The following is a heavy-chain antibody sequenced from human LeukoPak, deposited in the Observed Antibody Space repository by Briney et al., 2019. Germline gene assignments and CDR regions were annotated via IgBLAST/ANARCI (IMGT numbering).Heavy chain of an antibody. D-gene: IGHD2-2*01. CDR3: AALGYCSSTSCWPDY. CDR2: IVVGSGNT. Sequence: ASVKVSCKASGFTFTSSAVQWVRQARGQRLEWIGWIVVGSGNTNYAQKFQERVTITRDMSTSTAYMELSSLRSEDTAVYYCAALGYCSSTSCWPDYWGQGTLVTVSS. CDR1: GFTFTSSA. J-gene: IGHJ4*02. V-gene: IGHV1-58*01.